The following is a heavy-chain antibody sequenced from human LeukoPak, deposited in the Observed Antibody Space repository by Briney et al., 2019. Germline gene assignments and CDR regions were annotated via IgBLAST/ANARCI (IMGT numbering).Heavy chain of an antibody. V-gene: IGHV4-39*07. D-gene: IGHD1-7*01. Sequence: PSETLSLTCTVSGGSISSTSRYWVWIRQPPGKGLEWIGSLYYSGSTYYNSSLKSRVTISVDTSKNQFSLKVKSVTAADTAVYYCARGGELELGTGWFDPWGQGTLVTVSS. CDR2: LYYSGST. J-gene: IGHJ5*02. CDR1: GGSISSTSRY. CDR3: ARGGELELGTGWFDP.